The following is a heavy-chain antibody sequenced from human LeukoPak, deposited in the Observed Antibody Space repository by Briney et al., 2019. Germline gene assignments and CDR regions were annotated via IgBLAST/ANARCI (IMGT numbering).Heavy chain of an antibody. Sequence: SGGSLRLSCAASGFTFGNFAMSWVRQAPGKGLEWVSSISGSGGATYYVDSVKGRFTISRDNSKNMLYLQMNSLRAEDTAVYYCARDFRYCDSTSCYEFDYWGQGTLVTVS. CDR2: ISGSGGAT. D-gene: IGHD2-2*01. CDR3: ARDFRYCDSTSCYEFDY. CDR1: GFTFGNFA. J-gene: IGHJ4*02. V-gene: IGHV3-23*01.